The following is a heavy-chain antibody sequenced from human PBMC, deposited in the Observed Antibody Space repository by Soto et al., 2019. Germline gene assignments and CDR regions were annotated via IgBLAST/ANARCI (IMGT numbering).Heavy chain of an antibody. V-gene: IGHV1-8*01. CDR2: TNPKTGNT. J-gene: IGHJ5*02. CDR3: AKVGRRGDYHFDL. D-gene: IGHD4-17*01. CDR1: GYSFTNYD. Sequence: QVQLVQSGAEVKKPGASVKVSCKTSGYSFTNYDINWVRQAAGQGLEWMGWTNPKTGNTGYAQQFQGRVTMTRTTSIRTVYMELSSLRSEDTAVYYCAKVGRRGDYHFDLWGQGTLVTVSS.